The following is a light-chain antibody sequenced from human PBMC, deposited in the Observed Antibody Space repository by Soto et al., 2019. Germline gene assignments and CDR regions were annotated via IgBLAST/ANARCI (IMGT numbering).Light chain of an antibody. CDR1: SSDVGSYNR. CDR2: EVS. J-gene: IGLJ1*01. V-gene: IGLV2-18*02. Sequence: QSALTQPPSVSGSPGQSVTISCTGTSSDVGSYNRVSWYQQPPGTAPKLMIYEVSNRPSGVPDRFSGSKSGNTASLTSSGLQAEDEADYYCNSYTSSSTYVFGTGTKLTVL. CDR3: NSYTSSSTYV.